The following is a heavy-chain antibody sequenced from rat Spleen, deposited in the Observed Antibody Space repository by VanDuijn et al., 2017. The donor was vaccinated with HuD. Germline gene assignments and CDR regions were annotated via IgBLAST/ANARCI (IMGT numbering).Heavy chain of an antibody. CDR1: GFSFSDHA. D-gene: IGHD5-1*01. CDR2: ITGAGETT. V-gene: IGHV5-17*01. CDR3: ARENWVLDY. Sequence: EVQLVESGGGLVQPGRSLKVSCAASGFSFSDHAMAWIRQAPGKGLEWVATITGAGETTYYPDSVMGRFTISRDNAKSTLYLQMNSLRSEDTATYYCARENWVLDYWGQGVMVTVSS. J-gene: IGHJ2*01.